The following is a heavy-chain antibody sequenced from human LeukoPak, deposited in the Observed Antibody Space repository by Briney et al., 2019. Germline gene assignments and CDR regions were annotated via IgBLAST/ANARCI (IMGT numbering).Heavy chain of an antibody. CDR1: EFTFGSYE. D-gene: IGHD2-21*01. CDR2: ISSSGDTI. J-gene: IGHJ4*02. Sequence: GGSLSPARAASEFTFGSYEANWVRQAPGKGLEWVSYISSSGDTIYYADSVKGRFTISRDNAKNSLYLQLNSLRAEDTAVYYCARVPRSSRLLIVRWGQGTLVTVSS. CDR3: ARVPRSSRLLIVR. V-gene: IGHV3-48*03.